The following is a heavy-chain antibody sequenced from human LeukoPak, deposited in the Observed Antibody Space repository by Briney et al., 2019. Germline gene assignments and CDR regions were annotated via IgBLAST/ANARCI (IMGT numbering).Heavy chain of an antibody. V-gene: IGHV4-39*07. CDR2: IYYSGST. CDR1: GGSISSYY. D-gene: IGHD3-22*01. J-gene: IGHJ4*02. Sequence: SETLSLTCTVSGGSISSYYWGWIRQPPGKGLEWIGSIYYSGSTYYNPSLKSRVTISVDTSKNQFSLKLSSVTAADTAVYYCARVQYYYDSSGSDYWGQGTLVTVSS. CDR3: ARVQYYYDSSGSDY.